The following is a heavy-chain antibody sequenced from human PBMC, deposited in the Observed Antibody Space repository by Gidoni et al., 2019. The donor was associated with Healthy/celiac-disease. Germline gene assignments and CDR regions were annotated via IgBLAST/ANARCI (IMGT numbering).Heavy chain of an antibody. Sequence: EVQLVESGGVVVQPGGSLRLSCAASGFTFDDYAMHWVRQAPGKGLEWVSLISWDGGSTYYADSVKGRFTISRDNSKNSLYLQMNSLRAEDTALYYCAKDPAPYYYDSSGPPDYWGQGTLVTVSS. CDR2: ISWDGGST. D-gene: IGHD3-22*01. J-gene: IGHJ4*02. CDR1: GFTFDDYA. CDR3: AKDPAPYYYDSSGPPDY. V-gene: IGHV3-43D*03.